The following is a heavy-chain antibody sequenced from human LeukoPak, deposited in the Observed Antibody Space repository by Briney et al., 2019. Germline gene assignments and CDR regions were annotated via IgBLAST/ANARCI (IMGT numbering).Heavy chain of an antibody. D-gene: IGHD3-16*01. CDR2: ISSSSSTI. CDR3: VSKIWGGAFDI. V-gene: IGHV3-48*01. Sequence: GGSLRLSCAASGFTFSSYSMNWVRQAPGKGLEWVSYISSSSSTIYYADSVKGRFTISRDNAKNSLYLQMNSLRAEDTAVYYCVSKIWGGAFDIWGQGTVVSVSS. CDR1: GFTFSSYS. J-gene: IGHJ3*02.